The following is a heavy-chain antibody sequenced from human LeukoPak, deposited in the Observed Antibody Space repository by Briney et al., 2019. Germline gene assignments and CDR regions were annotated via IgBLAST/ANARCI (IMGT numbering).Heavy chain of an antibody. Sequence: ASVKVSCKASGYTFTNYGISWVRQAPGQGLEWMGWISAYNGNTNYAQKFQGRVTMTRDTSISTAYMELSRLRSDDTAVYYCARDGVWFGESGYYFDYWGQGTLVTVSS. J-gene: IGHJ4*02. CDR3: ARDGVWFGESGYYFDY. V-gene: IGHV1-18*01. D-gene: IGHD3-10*01. CDR1: GYTFTNYG. CDR2: ISAYNGNT.